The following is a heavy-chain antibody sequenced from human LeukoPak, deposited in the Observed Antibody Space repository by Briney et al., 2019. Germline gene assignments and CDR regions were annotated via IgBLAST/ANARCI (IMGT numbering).Heavy chain of an antibody. V-gene: IGHV3-74*03. J-gene: IGHJ4*02. D-gene: IGHD5-18*01. CDR3: ARDGDTAMVPIDY. CDR2: INSDGSST. Sequence: GGSLRLSCAASGFTFSSYWMHWVRQAPGKGLVWVSRINSDGSSTKHADSVKGRFTISRDNAKNTLYLQMNSLRAEDTAVYHCARDGDTAMVPIDYWGQGTLVTVSS. CDR1: GFTFSSYW.